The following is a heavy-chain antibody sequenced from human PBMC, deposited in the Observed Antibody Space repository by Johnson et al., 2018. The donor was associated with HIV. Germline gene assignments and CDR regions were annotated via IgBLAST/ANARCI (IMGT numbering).Heavy chain of an antibody. Sequence: QVQLVESGGGVVQPGMSLRLSCAASGFIFSSYHMHWVRQAPGKGLEWVALISNDGNNKYHADSVKGRFTISRDNAKSSVILQVNSLTAEDTATYYCAKEWSAFDIWGQGTMVTVAA. CDR1: GFIFSSYH. CDR3: AKEWSAFDI. CDR2: ISNDGNNK. D-gene: IGHD1-26*01. V-gene: IGHV3-30*04. J-gene: IGHJ3*02.